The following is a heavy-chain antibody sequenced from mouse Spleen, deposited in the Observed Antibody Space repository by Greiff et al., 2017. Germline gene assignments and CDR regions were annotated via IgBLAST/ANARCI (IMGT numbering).Heavy chain of an antibody. CDR2: IDPEDGDT. CDR1: GFNIKDYY. CDR3: TLYDGYYVFFAY. D-gene: IGHD2-3*01. Sequence: EVQLQQSGAELVRPGASVKLSCTASGFNIKDYYMHWVKQRPEQGLEWIGRIDPEDGDTEYAPKFQGKATMTADTSSNTAYLQLSSLTSEDTAVYYCTLYDGYYVFFAYWGQGTLVTVSA. V-gene: IGHV14-1*01. J-gene: IGHJ3*01.